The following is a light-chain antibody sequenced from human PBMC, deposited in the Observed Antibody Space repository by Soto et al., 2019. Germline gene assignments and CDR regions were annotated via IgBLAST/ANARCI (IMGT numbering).Light chain of an antibody. CDR1: SSNIGRNS. Sequence: QSVLTQPPSASGTPGQRVTISCSGSSSNIGRNSVNWYQHLPGTAPKLLIYSYNQRPSGVPDRFSGSRSDTSASLAISGLQSEDEAEYYCTSWDDNLSGHVFGGGTKLTV. CDR3: TSWDDNLSGHV. CDR2: SYN. J-gene: IGLJ3*02. V-gene: IGLV1-44*01.